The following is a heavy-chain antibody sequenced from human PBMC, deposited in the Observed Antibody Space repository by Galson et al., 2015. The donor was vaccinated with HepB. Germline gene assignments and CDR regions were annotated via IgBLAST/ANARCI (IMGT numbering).Heavy chain of an antibody. D-gene: IGHD1-26*01. CDR3: ASQVAMLEAPTRVGY. V-gene: IGHV3-21*01. J-gene: IGHJ4*02. CDR1: GFTFSSYS. CDR2: ISSSSSYI. Sequence: SLRLSCAASGFTFSSYSMNWVRQAPGKGLEWVSSISSSSSYIYYADSVKGRFTISRDNAKNSLYLQMNSLRAEDTAVYYCASQVAMLEAPTRVGYWGQGTLVTVSS.